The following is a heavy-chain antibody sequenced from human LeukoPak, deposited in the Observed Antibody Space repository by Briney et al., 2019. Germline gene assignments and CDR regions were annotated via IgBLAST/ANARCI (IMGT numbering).Heavy chain of an antibody. CDR1: GYTFSGYY. V-gene: IGHV1-2*02. D-gene: IGHD3-22*01. Sequence: ASVKVSCKASGYTFSGYYMHWVRQAPGQGLEWMGWINPKSGGTNEAQKFHDRVTMTRDTSIRTAYMEVSRLRSDDTAVYYCARRGADSSGYYTIDYWGQGTLVTVSS. J-gene: IGHJ4*02. CDR2: INPKSGGT. CDR3: ARRGADSSGYYTIDY.